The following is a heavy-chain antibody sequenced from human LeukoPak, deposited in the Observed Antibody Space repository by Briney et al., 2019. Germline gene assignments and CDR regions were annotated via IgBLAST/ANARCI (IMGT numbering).Heavy chain of an antibody. CDR2: ISYDGSSK. V-gene: IGHV3-30-3*01. CDR3: AGYCSSTSCRDY. CDR1: GFTFSSYA. J-gene: IGHJ4*02. Sequence: GGSLRLSCAASGFTFSSYAMHWVRQAPGKGLEWVAVISYDGSSKYYADSVKGRFTISRDNSKNTLYLQMNSLRAEDTAVYYCAGYCSSTSCRDYWGQGTLVTVSS. D-gene: IGHD2-2*01.